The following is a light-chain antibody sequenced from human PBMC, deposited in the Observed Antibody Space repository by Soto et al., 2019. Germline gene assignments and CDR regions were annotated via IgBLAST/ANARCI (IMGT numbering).Light chain of an antibody. CDR1: QGIGNY. Sequence: QMTQSPSSLSASVRDRVTITCRASQGIGNYLAWYQQKPGKVPKLLIYDASSLESGVPSRFSGSGSGTEFTLTISSLQPDDFATYYCQDYNSYSWTFCQGTKVDIK. CDR3: QDYNSYSWT. V-gene: IGKV1-13*02. J-gene: IGKJ1*01. CDR2: DAS.